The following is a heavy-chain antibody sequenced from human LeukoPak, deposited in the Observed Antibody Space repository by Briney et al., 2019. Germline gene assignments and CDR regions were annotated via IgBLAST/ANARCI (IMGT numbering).Heavy chain of an antibody. CDR2: IYYSGST. CDR3: ERHAFVSIVVVPAAMRSHYYYYMDV. CDR1: GGSISSSSYY. V-gene: IGHV4-39*01. D-gene: IGHD2-2*01. J-gene: IGHJ6*03. Sequence: PSETLSLTCTVSGGSISSSSYYWGWIRQPPGKGLEWIGSIYYSGSTYYNPSLKSRVTISVDTSKNQFSLKLSSVTAADTAVYYCERHAFVSIVVVPAAMRSHYYYYMDVWGKGTTVTVSS.